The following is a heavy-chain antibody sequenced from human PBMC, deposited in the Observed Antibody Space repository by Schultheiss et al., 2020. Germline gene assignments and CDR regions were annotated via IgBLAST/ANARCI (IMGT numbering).Heavy chain of an antibody. J-gene: IGHJ4*02. Sequence: GGSLRLSCAASGFTFSDYYMSWIRQAPGKGLEWVSYISSSGSTIYYADSVKGRFTISRDNAKNSLYLQMNSLRAEDTALYYCAKDGRWADGYYFDYWGQGTLVTVSS. CDR3: AKDGRWADGYYFDY. CDR2: ISSSGSTI. CDR1: GFTFSDYY. V-gene: IGHV3-11*01. D-gene: IGHD3-10*01.